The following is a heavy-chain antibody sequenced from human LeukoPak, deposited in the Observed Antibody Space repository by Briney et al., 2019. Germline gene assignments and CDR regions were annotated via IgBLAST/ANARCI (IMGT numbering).Heavy chain of an antibody. J-gene: IGHJ4*02. Sequence: GASVKVSCKASGYTFTGYYMHWVRQAPGQGLEWMGWINPNSGGTNYAQKFQGRVTMTRDTSISTAYMELSRLRSDDTAVYYCARASIVVVPAAFHYFDYRGQGTLVTVSS. D-gene: IGHD2-2*01. CDR3: ARASIVVVPAAFHYFDY. CDR2: INPNSGGT. V-gene: IGHV1-2*02. CDR1: GYTFTGYY.